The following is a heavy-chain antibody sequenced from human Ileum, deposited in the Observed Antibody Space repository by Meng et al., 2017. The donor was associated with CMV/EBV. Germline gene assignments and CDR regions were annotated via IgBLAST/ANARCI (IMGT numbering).Heavy chain of an antibody. J-gene: IGHJ4*02. CDR1: GFTFSSYA. CDR3: AKDQYYDFWSGYLLDY. Sequence: GFTFSSYAMCWVRQAPGEGLEWVSAISGSGGSTYYADSVKGRFTISRDNSKNTLYLQMNSLRAEDTAVYYCAKDQYYDFWSGYLLDYWGQGTLVTVSS. CDR2: ISGSGGST. D-gene: IGHD3-3*01. V-gene: IGHV3-23*01.